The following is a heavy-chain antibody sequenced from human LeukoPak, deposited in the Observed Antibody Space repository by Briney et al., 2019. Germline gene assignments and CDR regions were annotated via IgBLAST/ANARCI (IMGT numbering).Heavy chain of an antibody. CDR3: ARDRSSSWSNYYYYGMDV. Sequence: ASVTVSCKASGYTFTSYGISWVRQAPGQGLEWMGWISAYNGNTNYAQKLQGRVTMTTDTSTSTAYMELRSLRSDDTAVYYCARDRSSSWSNYYYYGMDVWGQGTTVTVSS. D-gene: IGHD6-13*01. CDR1: GYTFTSYG. J-gene: IGHJ6*02. V-gene: IGHV1-18*01. CDR2: ISAYNGNT.